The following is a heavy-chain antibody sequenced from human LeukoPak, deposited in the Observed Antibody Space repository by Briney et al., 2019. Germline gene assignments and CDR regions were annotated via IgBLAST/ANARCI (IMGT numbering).Heavy chain of an antibody. CDR2: INPSGGST. Sequence: ASVKVSCKASGYTFTSYYMHWVRQAPGQGLEWMGIINPSGGSTSYAQKFQGRVTMTRDTSTSTVYMELSSLRSEDTAVYYCARDMLVPAAPLINWFDPWGQGTLVTVSS. CDR1: GYTFTSYY. J-gene: IGHJ5*02. D-gene: IGHD2-2*01. CDR3: ARDMLVPAAPLINWFDP. V-gene: IGHV1-46*01.